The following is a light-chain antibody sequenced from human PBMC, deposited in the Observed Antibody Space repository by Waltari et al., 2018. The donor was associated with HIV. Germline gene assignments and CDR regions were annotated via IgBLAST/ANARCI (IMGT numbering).Light chain of an antibody. CDR2: AAS. CDR3: QKFNSAPLT. V-gene: IGKV1-27*01. Sequence: DIQMTQSPSSLSAFLGDRFTITCRASQAISNQLAWYQHKAGKVPKLLIYAASTLQSGVPSRFNGSGSGTDFTLTITNLQPEDIATYYCQKFNSAPLTFGGGTKVEIK. J-gene: IGKJ4*01. CDR1: QAISNQ.